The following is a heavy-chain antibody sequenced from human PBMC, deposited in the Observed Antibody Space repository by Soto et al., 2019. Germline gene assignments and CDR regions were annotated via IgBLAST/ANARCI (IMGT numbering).Heavy chain of an antibody. CDR1: GFTFSSYS. Sequence: GGSPRLSCAASGFTFSSYSMNWVRQAPGKGLEWVSSISSSSSYIYYADSVKGRFTISRDNAKNSLYLQMNSLRAEDTAVYYCARQDCSGGSCYSGSPDYWGQGTLVTVSS. CDR3: ARQDCSGGSCYSGSPDY. CDR2: ISSSSSYI. D-gene: IGHD2-15*01. J-gene: IGHJ4*02. V-gene: IGHV3-21*01.